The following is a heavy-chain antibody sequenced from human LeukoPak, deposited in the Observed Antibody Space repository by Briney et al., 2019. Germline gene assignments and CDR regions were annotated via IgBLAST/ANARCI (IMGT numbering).Heavy chain of an antibody. D-gene: IGHD6-13*01. CDR1: GFTFSNAW. J-gene: IGHJ4*02. CDR3: ARNAGYSSNWSGFGY. Sequence: GGSLRLSCAASGFTFSNAWMNWVRQAPGKGLEWVSVIYSGGSTYYADSVKGRFTISRDNSKNTLYLQMNILRADDTALYYCARNAGYSSNWSGFGYWGQGTLVTVSS. V-gene: IGHV3-53*01. CDR2: IYSGGST.